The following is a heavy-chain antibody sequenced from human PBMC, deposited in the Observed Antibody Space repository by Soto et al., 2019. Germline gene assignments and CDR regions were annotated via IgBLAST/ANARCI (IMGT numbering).Heavy chain of an antibody. J-gene: IGHJ4*02. CDR3: AHSSSAGPPFDY. V-gene: IGHV2-5*02. Sequence: QITLKESGPTLVKPTQTLTLTCTFSGFSLSTSGVGVGWIRQPPGKALEWLALIYWDDDKRYSPSLKSRLTICKXXSKNQVVLTMTNMDPVDTATYYCAHSSSAGPPFDYWGQGTLVTVSS. CDR1: GFSLSTSGVG. CDR2: IYWDDDK. D-gene: IGHD6-25*01.